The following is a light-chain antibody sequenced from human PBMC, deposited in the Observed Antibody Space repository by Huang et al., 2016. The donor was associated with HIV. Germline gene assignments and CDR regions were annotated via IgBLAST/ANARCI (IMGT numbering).Light chain of an antibody. CDR1: QGVSSS. J-gene: IGKJ2*01. CDR3: QQRRNWPPYT. Sequence: EVVLTQSPATLSLSPGERATLSCRASQGVSSSFAWYQQKPGQAPRLIIYAASVRVTGIPARFSGSASGTDFTLTISSLEPEDFAVYYCQQRRNWPPYTFGQGTKLEIK. CDR2: AAS. V-gene: IGKV3-11*01.